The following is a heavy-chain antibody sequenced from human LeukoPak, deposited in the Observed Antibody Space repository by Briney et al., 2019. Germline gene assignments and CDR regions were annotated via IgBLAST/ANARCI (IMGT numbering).Heavy chain of an antibody. D-gene: IGHD1-7*01. CDR2: MNPNSGNT. CDR3: ARGDELELLDAFDI. CDR1: GYTFTSYD. J-gene: IGHJ3*02. V-gene: IGHV1-8*01. Sequence: ASVKVSCKASGYTFTSYDINWVRQATGQGLEWMGWMNPNSGNTGYAQKFQGRVTMTRNTSISTAYMELSSLRSEDTAVYYCARGDELELLDAFDIWGQGTVVTVSS.